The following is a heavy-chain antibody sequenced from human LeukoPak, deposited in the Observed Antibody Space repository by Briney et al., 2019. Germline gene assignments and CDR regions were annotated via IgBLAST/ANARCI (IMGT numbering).Heavy chain of an antibody. CDR2: ISSSGTSI. D-gene: IGHD6-6*01. J-gene: IGHJ4*02. V-gene: IGHV3-21*01. CDR1: GFTFSSYT. Sequence: PGGSLRLSCAASGFTFSSYTMNWVRQAPGKGLEWVSSISSSGTSIYYADSVKGRFTISRDNAKNSLHLQMNSLRAEDTAVYYCAREESSSSGYYFDYWGQGTLVTVSS. CDR3: AREESSSSGYYFDY.